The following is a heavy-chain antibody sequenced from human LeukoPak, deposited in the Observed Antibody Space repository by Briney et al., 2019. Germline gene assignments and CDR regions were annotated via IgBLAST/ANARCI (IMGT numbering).Heavy chain of an antibody. J-gene: IGHJ6*02. CDR3: AKDWGRQWLVPIYGKYGMDV. Sequence: PGGSLRLSCAASGFTFSSYGMHWVRQAPGKGLEWVAVISYDGSNKYYADSVKGRFTISRDNSKNTLYLQMNSLRAEDTAVYYCAKDWGRQWLVPIYGKYGMDVWGQGTTVTVSS. V-gene: IGHV3-30*18. CDR1: GFTFSSYG. D-gene: IGHD6-19*01. CDR2: ISYDGSNK.